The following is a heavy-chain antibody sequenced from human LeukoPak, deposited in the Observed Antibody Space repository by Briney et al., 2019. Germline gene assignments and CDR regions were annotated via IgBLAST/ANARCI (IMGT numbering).Heavy chain of an antibody. CDR2: INHSGST. J-gene: IGHJ6*03. CDR3: ARGSIVVVVAASYYYYYMDV. CDR1: GGSFSGYY. D-gene: IGHD2-15*01. V-gene: IGHV4-34*01. Sequence: SETLSLTCAVYGGSFSGYYWSWIRQPPGKGLEWIGEINHSGSTNYNPSLKSRVTISVDTSKNQFSLKLSSVTAADTAVYYCARGSIVVVVAASYYYYYMDVWGKGTTVTVSS.